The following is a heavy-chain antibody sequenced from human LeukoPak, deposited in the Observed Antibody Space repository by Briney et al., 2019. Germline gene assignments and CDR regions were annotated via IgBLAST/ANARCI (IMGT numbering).Heavy chain of an antibody. J-gene: IGHJ4*02. Sequence: SETLSLTCTVSGGSISSGGYYWSWIRQHPGKGLEWIGYIYTSGSTNYNPSLKSRVTISVDTSKNQFSLKLSSVTAADTAVYYCARRLYFWGSYDYWGQGTLVTVSS. CDR3: ARRLYFWGSYDY. D-gene: IGHD1-26*01. CDR1: GGSISSGGYY. V-gene: IGHV4-61*08. CDR2: IYTSGST.